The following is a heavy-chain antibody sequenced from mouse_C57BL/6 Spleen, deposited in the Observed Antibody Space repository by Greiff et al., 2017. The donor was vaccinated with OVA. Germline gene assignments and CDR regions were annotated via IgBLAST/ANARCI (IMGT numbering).Heavy chain of an antibody. J-gene: IGHJ2*01. Sequence: QVQLQQSGAELVRPGASVTLSCKASGYTFTDYEMHWVKQTPVHGLEWIGAIDPETGGTAYNQKFKGKAILTADKSSSTAYMELRSLTSEDSAVYYCTRWLLRVGRFDYWGQGTTLTVSS. D-gene: IGHD2-3*01. CDR2: IDPETGGT. CDR1: GYTFTDYE. CDR3: TRWLLRVGRFDY. V-gene: IGHV1-15*01.